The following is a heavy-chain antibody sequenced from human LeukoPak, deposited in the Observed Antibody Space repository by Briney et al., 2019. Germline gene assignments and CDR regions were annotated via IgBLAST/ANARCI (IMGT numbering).Heavy chain of an antibody. J-gene: IGHJ4*02. D-gene: IGHD1-20*01. V-gene: IGHV3-74*01. Sequence: GGSLRLSCSASGYIFSSYWMHWVRQAPGEGLVWVSRIDTDGTITSYADSVKGRFTISRDNAKNTLYQQMNSLRTEDTGVYYCTKDLTGKYDYWGQGTLVTVSS. CDR1: GYIFSSYW. CDR2: IDTDGTIT. CDR3: TKDLTGKYDY.